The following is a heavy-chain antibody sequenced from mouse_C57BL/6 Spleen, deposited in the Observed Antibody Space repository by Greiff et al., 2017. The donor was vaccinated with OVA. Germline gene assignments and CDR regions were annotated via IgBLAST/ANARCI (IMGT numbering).Heavy chain of an antibody. V-gene: IGHV1-15*01. CDR2: IDPETGGT. J-gene: IGHJ2*01. CDR3: TRSDY. Sequence: QVQLKESGAELVRPGASVTLSCKASGYTFTDYEMHWVKQTPVHGLEWIGAIDPETGGTAYNQKFKGKAILTADKSSSTAYMELRSLTSEDSAVYYGTRSDYWGQGTTLTVSS. CDR1: GYTFTDYE.